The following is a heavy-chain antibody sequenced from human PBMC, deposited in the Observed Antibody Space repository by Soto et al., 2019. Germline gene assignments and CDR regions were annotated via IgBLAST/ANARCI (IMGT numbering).Heavy chain of an antibody. J-gene: IGHJ4*01. CDR1: EDTFSIYT. V-gene: IGHV1-69*02. CDR2: VLPFLDVT. CDR3: ARDRKNSNWPNFDT. D-gene: IGHD6-13*01. Sequence: SVKVSLQTSEDTFSIYTPRWLRQALGQGLVWMGRVLPFLDVTTYSQRFQGRVTITADRSTTIAYMELSSLTFEDTALHYCARDRKNSNWPNFDTWS.